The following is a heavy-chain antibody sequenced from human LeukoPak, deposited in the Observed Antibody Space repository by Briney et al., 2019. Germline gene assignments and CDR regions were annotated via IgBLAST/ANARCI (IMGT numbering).Heavy chain of an antibody. CDR2: INSGGTV. V-gene: IGHV3-48*03. J-gene: IGHJ3*02. Sequence: GSLRLPCAASGFIVSSYETGWVRQAPGKGPEWLSYINSGGTVYYADSVKGRFTFSRDNAKNSLYLHMNSLRAEDTALYYCARFSSTWYVAFDMWGQGTMVTVSS. CDR3: ARFSSTWYVAFDM. CDR1: GFIVSSYE. D-gene: IGHD6-13*01.